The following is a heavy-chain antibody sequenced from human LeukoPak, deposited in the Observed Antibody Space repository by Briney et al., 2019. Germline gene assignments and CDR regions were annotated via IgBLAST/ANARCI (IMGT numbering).Heavy chain of an antibody. Sequence: SQTLSLTCAISGDSVSSNNGAWNWIRQSPSRGLEWLGRTYCRSKWYNDYAVPMKGRISINPDTSKNQFSLQVNSVTPEDTAIYYCARDLGTSGWYTFDYWGQGTLVTVSS. J-gene: IGHJ4*02. CDR1: GDSVSSNNGA. V-gene: IGHV6-1*01. CDR2: TYCRSKWYN. D-gene: IGHD6-19*01. CDR3: ARDLGTSGWYTFDY.